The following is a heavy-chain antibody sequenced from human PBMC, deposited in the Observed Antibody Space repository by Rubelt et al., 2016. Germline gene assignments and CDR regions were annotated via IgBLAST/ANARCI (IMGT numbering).Heavy chain of an antibody. D-gene: IGHD6-19*01. CDR3: ARGTRISAYSSGWSMRYWFDP. V-gene: IGHV4-34*01. J-gene: IGHJ5*02. CDR2: INHSGST. Sequence: QVQLQQWGAGLLKPSETLSLTCAVYGGSFSGYYWSWIRQPPGKGLEWVGEINHSGSTNSNPSLKGGVTISVDTAKNQFSPKLGSVTAADTAVYYCARGTRISAYSSGWSMRYWFDPWGQGTLVTVSS. CDR1: GGSFSGYY.